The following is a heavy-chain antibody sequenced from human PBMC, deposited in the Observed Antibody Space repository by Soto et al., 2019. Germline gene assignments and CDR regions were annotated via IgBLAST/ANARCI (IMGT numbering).Heavy chain of an antibody. CDR2: IYYSGST. CDR1: GGSISSSSYY. Sequence: PSETLSLTCTVSGGSISSSSYYWGWIRQPPGKGLEWIGSIYYSGSTYYNPSLKSRVTISVDTSKNQFSLKLSSVTAADTAVYYCARGHCTNGVCYIFPWDYYGMDVWGQGTTVTV. CDR3: ARGHCTNGVCYIFPWDYYGMDV. V-gene: IGHV4-39*01. D-gene: IGHD2-8*01. J-gene: IGHJ6*02.